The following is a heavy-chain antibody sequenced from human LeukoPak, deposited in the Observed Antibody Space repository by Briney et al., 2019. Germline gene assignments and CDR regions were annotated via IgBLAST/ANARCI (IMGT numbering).Heavy chain of an antibody. CDR2: ISGSGGST. J-gene: IGHJ4*02. Sequence: GGSLRLSCAASGLTFSSYAMSWVRQAPGKGLEWVSAISGSGGSTYYADSVKGRFTISRDNSKNTLYLQMNSLRAEDTAVYYCAKAIAAAGTGATTFDYWGQGTLVTVSS. V-gene: IGHV3-23*01. CDR1: GLTFSSYA. CDR3: AKAIAAAGTGATTFDY. D-gene: IGHD6-13*01.